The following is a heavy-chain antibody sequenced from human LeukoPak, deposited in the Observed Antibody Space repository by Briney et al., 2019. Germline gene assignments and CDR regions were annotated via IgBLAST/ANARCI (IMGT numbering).Heavy chain of an antibody. CDR2: ISYDGSNK. V-gene: IGHV3-30-3*01. Sequence: PGGSLRLSCAASGFTFSSYAMHWVRQAPGKGLEWVAVISYDGSNKYYADSVKGRFTISRDNSKNTLYLQMNSLRAEDTAVYYCAREPYSSGWYSSYYFDYWGQGTLVTVSS. CDR1: GFTFSSYA. CDR3: AREPYSSGWYSSYYFDY. D-gene: IGHD6-19*01. J-gene: IGHJ4*02.